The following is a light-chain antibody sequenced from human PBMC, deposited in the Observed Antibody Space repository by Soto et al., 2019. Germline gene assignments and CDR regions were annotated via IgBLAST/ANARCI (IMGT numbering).Light chain of an antibody. Sequence: EIVLTQSPGTLSLSPGERATLSCRASQSIISNYLAWYQQRPGQAPRLLIFGASYSATGIPDRFSGSGSGTDFTLTISRLEPEDFAVYYCQQYSSSPPEFTFGPGTRVDSK. V-gene: IGKV3-20*01. J-gene: IGKJ3*01. CDR1: QSIISNY. CDR3: QQYSSSPPEFT. CDR2: GAS.